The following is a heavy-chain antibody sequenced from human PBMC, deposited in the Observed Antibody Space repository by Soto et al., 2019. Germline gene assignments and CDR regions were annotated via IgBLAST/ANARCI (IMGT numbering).Heavy chain of an antibody. CDR3: AKLGMTTINRDY. CDR2: ISGSGGNT. D-gene: IGHD5-12*01. Sequence: PGGSLRLSCAASGFSFDTYAMSWVRQAPGKGLEWVSSISGSGGNTYYADSVKGRFTISRDNSKNILYLQMTSLRAEDTALYYCAKLGMTTINRDYRAQRTPVTVSS. J-gene: IGHJ4*02. CDR1: GFSFDTYA. V-gene: IGHV3-23*01.